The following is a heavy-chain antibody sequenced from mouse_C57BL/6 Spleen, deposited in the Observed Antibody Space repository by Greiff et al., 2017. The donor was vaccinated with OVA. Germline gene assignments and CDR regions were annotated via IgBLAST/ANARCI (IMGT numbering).Heavy chain of an antibody. Sequence: VQLKESGPGFVKPSQSLSLTCSVTGYSITSGYFWYWIRQFPGKKLEWMVYISYDGSNNYNPSLKNRISITRDTSKNQFYLNLNSVPTGDTATYYCANDYYWYFDVWGKGTTVTVSS. D-gene: IGHD2-4*01. CDR2: ISYDGSN. J-gene: IGHJ1*03. V-gene: IGHV3-6*01. CDR3: ANDYYWYFDV. CDR1: GYSITSGYF.